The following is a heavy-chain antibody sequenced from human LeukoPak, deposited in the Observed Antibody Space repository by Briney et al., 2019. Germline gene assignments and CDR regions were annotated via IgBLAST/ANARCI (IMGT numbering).Heavy chain of an antibody. V-gene: IGHV4-61*02. Sequence: SETLSLTCTVSGGSLRSVSYYWSWIRQPAGKGLEWIGRIYTSGSTNYNPSLKSRVTISVDTSKNQFSLKLSSVTAADTAVYYCARAVITIIVPSGDFFDPWGQGTLVTVSS. CDR2: IYTSGST. CDR3: ARAVITIIVPSGDFFDP. D-gene: IGHD3-22*01. J-gene: IGHJ5*02. CDR1: GGSLRSVSYY.